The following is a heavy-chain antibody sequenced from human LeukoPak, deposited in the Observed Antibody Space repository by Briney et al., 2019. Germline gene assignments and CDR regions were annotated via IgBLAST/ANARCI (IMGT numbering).Heavy chain of an antibody. CDR3: AKGGSIAVAGTLDY. CDR2: ISWNSGSI. D-gene: IGHD6-19*01. CDR1: GFTFDDYA. J-gene: IGHJ4*02. V-gene: IGHV3-9*01. Sequence: GGSLRLSCAASGFTFDDYAMHWVRQAPGKGLEWVSGISWNSGSIDYADSVKGRFTISRDNAKNSLYLQVNSLRAEDTALYYCAKGGSIAVAGTLDYWGQGTLVTVSS.